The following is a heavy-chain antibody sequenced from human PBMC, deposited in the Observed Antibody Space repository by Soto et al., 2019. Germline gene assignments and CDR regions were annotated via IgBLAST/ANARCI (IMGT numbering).Heavy chain of an antibody. Sequence: LSLTCTVSGYSLSSGSYWAWIRQPPGKGPEWIASIYHGGTTFYNPSLKSRITISVDTSNNQFSLKLTSVTAADTAVYYCARVHVMVVAGSTFDYWGHGTLVTVSS. CDR3: ARVHVMVVAGSTFDY. CDR1: GYSLSSGSY. CDR2: IYHGGTT. D-gene: IGHD6-19*01. V-gene: IGHV4-38-2*02. J-gene: IGHJ4*01.